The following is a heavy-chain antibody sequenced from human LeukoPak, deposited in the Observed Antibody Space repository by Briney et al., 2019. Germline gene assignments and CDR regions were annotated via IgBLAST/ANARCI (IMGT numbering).Heavy chain of an antibody. CDR3: ARDPDTAMADEYYFDY. CDR2: ISYDGSKK. V-gene: IGHV3-30*03. D-gene: IGHD5-18*01. Sequence: GGSLRLSCAASGFTFSSYGMHWVRQAPGKGLEWVAVISYDGSKKYYADSVKGRSTISRDNSKNTQYLQMNSLRAEDTAVYYCARDPDTAMADEYYFDYWGQGTLVTVSS. J-gene: IGHJ4*02. CDR1: GFTFSSYG.